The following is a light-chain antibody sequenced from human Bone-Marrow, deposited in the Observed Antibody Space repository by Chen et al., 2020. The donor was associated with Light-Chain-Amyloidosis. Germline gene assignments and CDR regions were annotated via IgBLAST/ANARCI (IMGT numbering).Light chain of an antibody. Sequence: SYVLTQPSSVSVAPGQTATIACGGNNIGSTSVHWYQQAPGQAPQLVVYDDSNRPSGIPERLSGSNSGNTATLTISRVEAGDEADYYCQVWDRSSDRPVFGGGTKLNVL. CDR2: DDS. V-gene: IGLV3-21*02. J-gene: IGLJ3*02. CDR1: NIGSTS. CDR3: QVWDRSSDRPV.